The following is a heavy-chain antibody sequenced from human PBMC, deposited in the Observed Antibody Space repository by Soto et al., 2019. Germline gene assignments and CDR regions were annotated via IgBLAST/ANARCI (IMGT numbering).Heavy chain of an antibody. CDR2: VYYTGST. CDR3: ARSVAVPGAHIDY. D-gene: IGHD6-19*01. CDR1: GGSISGSY. V-gene: IGHV4-59*01. J-gene: IGHJ4*02. Sequence: SETLSLTCSVSGGSISGSYWSWIGQSPGKGLEWLGYVYYTGSTNYSPSLRSRVSISVDTSKNEFSLRLSSVTAADTAVYFCARSVAVPGAHIDYWGQGTQATVSS.